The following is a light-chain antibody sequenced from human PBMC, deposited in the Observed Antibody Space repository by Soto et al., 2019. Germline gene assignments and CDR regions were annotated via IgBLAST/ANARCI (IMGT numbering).Light chain of an antibody. CDR2: SVN. J-gene: IGLJ1*01. CDR1: TSDIGAYDY. Sequence: QSALIQPPSMSGPPGQSVTFSCTGTTSDIGAYDYVSCFQHHPGTVPKPMIYSVNSRPSGVPDRFSDSKSANPASMTISGLQPGDGADYFCFSYTSSATSVLGTGTKLTVL. V-gene: IGLV2-11*01. CDR3: FSYTSSATSV.